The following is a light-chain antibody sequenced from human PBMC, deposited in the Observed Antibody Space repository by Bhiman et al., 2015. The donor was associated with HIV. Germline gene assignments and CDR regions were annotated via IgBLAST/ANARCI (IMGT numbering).Light chain of an antibody. CDR1: TSNIGTYY. J-gene: IGLJ1*01. V-gene: IGLV1-47*01. Sequence: QSVLTQPPSASGTPGQRVTISCSGSTSNIGTYYVYWYQLLPGTTPKVLIYANDQRPSGVSYRFSGSKSGNTASLSISGLQADDEADYYCSSYTISTTFEVFGTGTKVTVL. CDR2: AND. CDR3: SSYTISTTFEV.